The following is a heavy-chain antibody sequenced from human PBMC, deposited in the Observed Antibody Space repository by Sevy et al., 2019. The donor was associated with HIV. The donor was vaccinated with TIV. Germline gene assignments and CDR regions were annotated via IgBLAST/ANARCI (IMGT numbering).Heavy chain of an antibody. J-gene: IGHJ6*02. CDR3: ARARGGYSDGYYYYYGMDV. CDR2: IYSVGST. CDR1: GFTVSSNY. D-gene: IGHD5-18*01. Sequence: GGSLRLFCAASGFTVSSNYMSWVRQAPGKGLEWVSVIYSVGSTYYADSVKGRFTISRDNSKNTLYLQMNSLRAEDTGAYYCARARGGYSDGYYYYYGMDVWGQGTTVTVSS. V-gene: IGHV3-53*01.